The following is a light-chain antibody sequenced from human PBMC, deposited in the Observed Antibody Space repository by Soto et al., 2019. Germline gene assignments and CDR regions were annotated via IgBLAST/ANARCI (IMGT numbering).Light chain of an antibody. Sequence: IHVTHSPSSLSASAGDRVTITCRASQRITTYLNWYQQKPGEAPKLLISTSGTLQRGVPSRFSGSGSGTDFTLTITSLQPADFATYFCQQTYSTPYTCGQGTTLEIK. CDR3: QQTYSTPYT. CDR2: TSG. V-gene: IGKV1-39*01. J-gene: IGKJ2*01. CDR1: QRITTY.